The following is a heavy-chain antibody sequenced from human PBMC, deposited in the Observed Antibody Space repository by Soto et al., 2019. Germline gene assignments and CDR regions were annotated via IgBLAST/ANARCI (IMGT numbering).Heavy chain of an antibody. V-gene: IGHV1-2*04. J-gene: IGHJ4*02. CDR3: ARSTLLWFGESAASFDY. D-gene: IGHD3-10*01. CDR1: GYTFTGYY. CDR2: INPNSGGT. Sequence: ASVKVSCKASGYTFTGYYMHWVRQAPGKGLEWMGWINPNSGGTNYAQKFQGWVTMTRDTSISTAYMELSRLRSDDTAVYYCARSTLLWFGESAASFDYWGQGTLVTVSS.